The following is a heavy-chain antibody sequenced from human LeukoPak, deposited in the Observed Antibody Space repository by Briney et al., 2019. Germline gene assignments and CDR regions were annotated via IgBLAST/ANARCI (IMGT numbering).Heavy chain of an antibody. CDR3: AKDLPPTIMIA. CDR1: VFTFSTYG. V-gene: IGHV3-30*02. D-gene: IGHD2-2*02. J-gene: IGHJ5*02. CDR2: IWFDGSSK. Sequence: GGSLRLSCAASVFTFSTYGMQWVRQAPGKGLEWLSFIWFDGSSKHYADSVKGRFIISRDNSKSTLYLEMNSLRPEGTGVYYCAKDLPPTIMIAWGQGTLVTVSS.